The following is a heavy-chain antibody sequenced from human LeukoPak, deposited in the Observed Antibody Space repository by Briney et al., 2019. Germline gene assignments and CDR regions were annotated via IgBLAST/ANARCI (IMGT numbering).Heavy chain of an antibody. Sequence: GGSLRLSCAASGFSFSTSGMHWVRQAPGKGLEWVAVIWYDGSTKYYADSVKGRFTISRDNSKNTLYLQMNGLRAEDTAVYYCARDSSSASTRFDYWGQGTLVTVSS. CDR3: ARDSSSASTRFDY. CDR1: GFSFSTSG. D-gene: IGHD6-19*01. J-gene: IGHJ4*02. CDR2: IWYDGSTK. V-gene: IGHV3-33*01.